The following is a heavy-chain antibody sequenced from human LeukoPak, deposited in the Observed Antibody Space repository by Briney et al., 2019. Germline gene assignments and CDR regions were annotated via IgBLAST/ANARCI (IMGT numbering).Heavy chain of an antibody. CDR3: ARVIAAAGTSYFDY. V-gene: IGHV3-21*01. Sequence: PGGSLRLSCAASGFTFSSYSMNWVRQAPGKGLEWVSSISSSSSNIYYADSVKGRFTISRDNAKNSLYLQMNSLRAEDTAVYYCARVIAAAGTSYFDYWGQGTLVTVSS. J-gene: IGHJ4*02. CDR1: GFTFSSYS. D-gene: IGHD6-13*01. CDR2: ISSSSSNI.